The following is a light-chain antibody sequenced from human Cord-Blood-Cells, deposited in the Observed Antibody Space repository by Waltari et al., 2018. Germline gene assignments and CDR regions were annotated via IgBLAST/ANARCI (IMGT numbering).Light chain of an antibody. CDR2: DAS. CDR1: QSVSSY. CDR3: QQRSNWPT. J-gene: IGKJ3*01. Sequence: ELVLTQSPATLSLSPGERATLSCRASQSVSSYLAWYQQKPGQAPRLLIYDASNLATGIPARFSGSGSGTDFTLTISSLEPEDFAVYYCQQRSNWPTFGPGTKVDIK. V-gene: IGKV3-11*01.